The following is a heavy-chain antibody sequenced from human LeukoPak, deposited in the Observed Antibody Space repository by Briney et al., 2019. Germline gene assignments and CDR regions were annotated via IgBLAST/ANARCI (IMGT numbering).Heavy chain of an antibody. Sequence: GGSLRLSCVASGFTFSDYWMSWVRQAPGKGLEWVADIKKDGSEQEYVDSVKGRFTISRDNAKNSLYLQMNSLRAEDTAVYYCARSYYGDYFDYWGQGTLVTVSS. CDR3: ARSYYGDYFDY. CDR1: GFTFSDYW. J-gene: IGHJ4*02. V-gene: IGHV3-7*01. D-gene: IGHD1-26*01. CDR2: IKKDGSEQ.